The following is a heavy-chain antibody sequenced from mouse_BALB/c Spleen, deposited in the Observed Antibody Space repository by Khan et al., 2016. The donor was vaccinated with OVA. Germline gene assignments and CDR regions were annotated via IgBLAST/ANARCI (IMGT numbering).Heavy chain of an antibody. CDR1: GYSFTSYW. J-gene: IGHJ4*01. D-gene: IGHD1-1*01. V-gene: IGHV1S126*01. CDR3: ARSGVVAPYAMDY. Sequence: QVQLKQSGPQLVRPGASVKISCKASGYSFTSYWMHWVKQRPGQGLEWIGMIDPSDSETRLNQKFKDKATLTVDKSSSTAYMQLSSPTSEDSAVYYCARSGVVAPYAMDYWGQGTSVTVSS. CDR2: IDPSDSET.